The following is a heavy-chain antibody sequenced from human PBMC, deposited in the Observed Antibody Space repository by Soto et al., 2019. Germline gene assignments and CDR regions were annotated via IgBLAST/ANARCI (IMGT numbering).Heavy chain of an antibody. D-gene: IGHD6-19*01. V-gene: IGHV1-2*04. CDR2: INPNSGGT. Sequence: ASVKVSCKASGYTFTGYYMHWVRQAPGQGLEWMGWINPNSGGTNYAQKFQGWVTMTRDTSISTAYMELSRLRSDDTAVYYCARGRGLGYYYYGMDVWGQGTTVTVSS. CDR1: GYTFTGYY. CDR3: ARGRGLGYYYYGMDV. J-gene: IGHJ6*02.